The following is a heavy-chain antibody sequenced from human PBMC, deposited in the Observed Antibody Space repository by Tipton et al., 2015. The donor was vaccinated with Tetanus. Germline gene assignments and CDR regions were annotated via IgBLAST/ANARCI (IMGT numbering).Heavy chain of an antibody. CDR1: GFTFSSYG. CDR2: ISGSGGST. Sequence: GSLRLSCAASGFTFSSYGMSWVRQAPGKGLEWVSVISGSGGSTYYADSVKGRFTISRDNSKNTLYLQMNSLRAEDTAVYYCAKEGETMVRGVTVDYFDYWGQGTLVTVSS. D-gene: IGHD3-10*01. CDR3: AKEGETMVRGVTVDYFDY. V-gene: IGHV3-23*01. J-gene: IGHJ4*02.